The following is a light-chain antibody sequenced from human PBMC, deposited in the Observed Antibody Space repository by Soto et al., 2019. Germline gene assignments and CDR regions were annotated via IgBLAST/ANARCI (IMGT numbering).Light chain of an antibody. V-gene: IGLV2-11*01. CDR3: CSYVGRYTFVL. J-gene: IGLJ2*01. CDR1: SSDVGGSNS. Sequence: QSALTQPRSVSGSPGQSVTISCTGTSSDVGGSNSVSWYQHYPGKAPKLIIYDVVQRPSGVPDRFSGFKFGNTASLTISGLQAEDEADYHCCSYVGRYTFVLFGGATKLTLL. CDR2: DVV.